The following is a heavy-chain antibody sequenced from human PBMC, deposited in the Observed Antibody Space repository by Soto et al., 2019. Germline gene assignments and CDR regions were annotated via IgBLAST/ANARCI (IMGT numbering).Heavy chain of an antibody. Sequence: QVHLVQSGGEVKRPGDSVKVSCKTSGYPVSSYGISWVRQAPGQGLEWLGWISGYNGKTEYGQKVQDRLTMSTDTSTNTVYMELRNLRSDDTAVYYCVRDFLQCLVQYYYGMAVWGQGTTVTVSS. CDR3: VRDFLQCLVQYYYGMAV. CDR1: GYPVSSYG. D-gene: IGHD6-19*01. V-gene: IGHV1-18*04. J-gene: IGHJ6*02. CDR2: ISGYNGKT.